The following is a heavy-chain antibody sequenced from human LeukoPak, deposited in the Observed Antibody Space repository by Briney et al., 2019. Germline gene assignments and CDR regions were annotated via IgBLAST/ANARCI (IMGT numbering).Heavy chain of an antibody. CDR1: GYTFTGYC. D-gene: IGHD3-10*01. CDR3: ARDPYGSGSFAFDY. CDR2: INPKSGGT. J-gene: IGHJ4*02. V-gene: IGHV1-2*02. Sequence: ASVKVSCKASGYTFTGYCMHWVRQAPGQGLEWMGWINPKSGGTNYAQKFQGRVTMTRDTSISTTYMELSRLRSDDTAVYYCARDPYGSGSFAFDYWGQGTLVTVSS.